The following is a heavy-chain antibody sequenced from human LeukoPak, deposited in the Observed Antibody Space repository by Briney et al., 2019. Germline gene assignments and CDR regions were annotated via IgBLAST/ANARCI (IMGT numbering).Heavy chain of an antibody. D-gene: IGHD5-12*01. CDR1: GVPFSGYY. CDR3: ARGRGVATTSLRF. J-gene: IGHJ4*02. Sequence: SETLSLTRAVYGVPFSGYYWSWIRESPGKGLKWIGEISHSGSTNYNPSLKSRVTISMDTSKNQFSLKLRSMTAADTAIYYCARGRGVATTSLRFWGQGALVTVSS. V-gene: IGHV4-34*01. CDR2: ISHSGST.